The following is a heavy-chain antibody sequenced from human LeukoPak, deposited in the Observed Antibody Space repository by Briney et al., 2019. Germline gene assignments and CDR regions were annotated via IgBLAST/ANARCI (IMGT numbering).Heavy chain of an antibody. V-gene: IGHV4-39*07. J-gene: IGHJ4*02. CDR2: IYYSGST. CDR3: ARVGDSSGYYFFDY. CDR1: GGSISSSSYY. D-gene: IGHD3-22*01. Sequence: PSETLSLTCTVSGGSISSSSYYWGWIRQPPGKGLEWIVSIYYSGSTYYNPFLQSRITISVYTSKNQFSLKLSSVTAADTAVYYCARVGDSSGYYFFDYWGQGTLVTVSS.